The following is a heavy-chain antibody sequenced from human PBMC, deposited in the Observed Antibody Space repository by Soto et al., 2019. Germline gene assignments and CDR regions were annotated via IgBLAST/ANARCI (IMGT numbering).Heavy chain of an antibody. J-gene: IGHJ6*03. CDR3: ARAVAYGDPGYYYYMDV. Sequence: ASVKVSCKASGYTFTSYGISWVRQAPGQGLEWMGWISAYNGNTNYAQKLQGRVTMTTDTSTSTAYMELRSLRSDDTAVYYCARAVAYGDPGYYYYMDVWGKGTTVTVSS. D-gene: IGHD4-17*01. CDR2: ISAYNGNT. CDR1: GYTFTSYG. V-gene: IGHV1-18*01.